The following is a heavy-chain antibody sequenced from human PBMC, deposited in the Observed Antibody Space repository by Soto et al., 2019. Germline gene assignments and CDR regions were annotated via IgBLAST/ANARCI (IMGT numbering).Heavy chain of an antibody. Sequence: AAVKVCCKASGYTFTTYTLHWVRQAPGQSPEWVGWINGGTDNIRLSQKFQRRVNLTKDTSATTVYMELTSLTSEDTAVYYCARGCLAAAGRLNTFDYSAQRSLVPGSS. D-gene: IGHD6-13*01. V-gene: IGHV1-3*01. CDR3: ARGCLAAAGRLNTFDY. CDR1: GYTFTTYT. J-gene: IGHJ4*02. CDR2: INGGTDNI.